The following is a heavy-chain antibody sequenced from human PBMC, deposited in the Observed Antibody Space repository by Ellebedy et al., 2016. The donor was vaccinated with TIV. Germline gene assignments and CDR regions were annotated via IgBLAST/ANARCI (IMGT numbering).Heavy chain of an antibody. V-gene: IGHV4-59*12. D-gene: IGHD5-18*01. CDR1: GGSISSYY. J-gene: IGHJ4*02. CDR3: ARIARYGYPDY. CDR2: VSYSGST. Sequence: MPSETLSLTCTVSGGSISSYYWSWIRQPPGRGLEWIGYVSYSGSTNYNPSLKSRVTISVDTSKNQFSLRLSSVTAADTAVYYCARIARYGYPDYWGQGTLVTVSS.